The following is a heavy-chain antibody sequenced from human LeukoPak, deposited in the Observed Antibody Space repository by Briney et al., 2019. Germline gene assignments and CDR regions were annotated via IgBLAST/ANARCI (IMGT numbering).Heavy chain of an antibody. D-gene: IGHD5-18*01. V-gene: IGHV1-2*02. CDR3: AREDTAMVMVWFDP. CDR2: INPNSGGT. CDR1: GYTFTVYY. Sequence: ASVKVSCKASGYTFTVYYMHWVRQAPGQGLEWMGWINPNSGGTNYAQKFQGRVTMTRDTSISTAYMELSRLRSDDTAVYYCAREDTAMVMVWFDPWGQGTLVTVSS. J-gene: IGHJ5*02.